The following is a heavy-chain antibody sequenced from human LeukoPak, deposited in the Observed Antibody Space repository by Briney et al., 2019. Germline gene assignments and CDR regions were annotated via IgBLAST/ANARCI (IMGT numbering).Heavy chain of an antibody. J-gene: IGHJ3*02. D-gene: IGHD2-15*01. CDR3: ARDDPSAATTFDI. Sequence: GGSLRLSCTASGLTFSDYYKNWIRQAPGKGQEWVSYISSSGSTIYYADSVKGRFTISRDNAKNSLYLQMNSLRAEDTAVYFCARDDPSAATTFDIWGQGTMVTVSS. V-gene: IGHV3-11*04. CDR2: ISSSGSTI. CDR1: GLTFSDYY.